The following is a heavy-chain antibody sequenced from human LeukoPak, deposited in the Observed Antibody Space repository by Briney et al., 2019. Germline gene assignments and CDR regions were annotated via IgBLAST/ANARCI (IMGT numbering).Heavy chain of an antibody. CDR2: IWYDGSNK. CDR3: ARLYGTYPGWFDP. J-gene: IGHJ5*02. CDR1: GFTFSSCG. Sequence: PGGSLRLSCAASGFTFSSCGMHWVRQAPGKGLEWVAVIWYDGSNKYYADSVKGRFTISRDNSKNTLYLQMNSLRAEDTAVYYCARLYGTYPGWFDPWGQGTLVTVSS. V-gene: IGHV3-33*01. D-gene: IGHD4-17*01.